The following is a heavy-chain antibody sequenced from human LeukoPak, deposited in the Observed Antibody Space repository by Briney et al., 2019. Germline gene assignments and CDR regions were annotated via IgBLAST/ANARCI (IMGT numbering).Heavy chain of an antibody. D-gene: IGHD6-19*01. J-gene: IGHJ4*02. CDR3: ARVLRGYSSGWYRQEDY. CDR2: INHSGST. CDR1: GGSFSGYY. V-gene: IGHV4-34*01. Sequence: PSETLSLTCAVYGGSFSGYYWSWIRQPPGKGLEWIGEINHSGSTNYNPSLKSRVTISVDTSKNQSSLKLSSVTAADTAVYYCARVLRGYSSGWYRQEDYWGQGTLVTVSS.